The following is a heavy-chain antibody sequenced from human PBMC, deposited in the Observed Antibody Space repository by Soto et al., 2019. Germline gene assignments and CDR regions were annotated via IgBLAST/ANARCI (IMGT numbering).Heavy chain of an antibody. CDR1: GGSISDGYY. Sequence: ASETLSRTCTVSGGSISDGYYWSWIRQHAWKGLEWIGSISYSGITSYNPSLKSRLTISVDRSKSQFSLNLSSVTAADTAVYYCVRRDRSGYSYSLESWGKGTLVTVSS. CDR3: VRRDRSGYSYSLES. D-gene: IGHD3-22*01. J-gene: IGHJ4*02. CDR2: ISYSGIT. V-gene: IGHV4-31*03.